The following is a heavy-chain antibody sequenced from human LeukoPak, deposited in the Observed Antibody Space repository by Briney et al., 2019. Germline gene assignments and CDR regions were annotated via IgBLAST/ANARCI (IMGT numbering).Heavy chain of an antibody. CDR2: IYDSGST. V-gene: IGHV4-39*01. Sequence: SETLSLTCTVSGGSIRSSYYYWGWIRQPPGKGLEWIGSIYDSGSTYYNPSLKSRVTISVDTSKNRFSLKLSSVTAADTAVYYCARHYDSSRSLFDPWGQGTLVTVSS. CDR3: ARHYDSSRSLFDP. J-gene: IGHJ5*02. D-gene: IGHD3-22*01. CDR1: GGSIRSSYYY.